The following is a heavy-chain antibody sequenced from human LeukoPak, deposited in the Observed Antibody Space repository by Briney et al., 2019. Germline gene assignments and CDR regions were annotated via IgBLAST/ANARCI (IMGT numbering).Heavy chain of an antibody. V-gene: IGHV4-39*01. CDR1: GGSISSSRYY. Sequence: SETLSLTCTVSGGSISSSRYYWGWIRQPPGKGLEWIGSIYYSGSTYYNPSLKSRVTISVDTSKNQFSLKLSSVTAADTAVYYCARHSTPLRFSNWFDPWGQGTLVTVSS. CDR2: IYYSGST. J-gene: IGHJ5*02. CDR3: ARHSTPLRFSNWFDP. D-gene: IGHD3-3*01.